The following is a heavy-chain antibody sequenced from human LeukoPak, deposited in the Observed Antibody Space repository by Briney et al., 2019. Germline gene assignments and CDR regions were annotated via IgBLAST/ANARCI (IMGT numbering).Heavy chain of an antibody. Sequence: PSETLSLTCTVSGGSIRSNYWSWIRQPPGKGLEWIGYIYYSGGTNYNPSLKSRVTISVDTSKNQFSLKLSSVTAADTAVYYCARSVVVVATNAFDIWGQGTMVTVSS. V-gene: IGHV4-59*01. D-gene: IGHD2-15*01. CDR2: IYYSGGT. CDR3: ARSVVVVATNAFDI. CDR1: GGSIRSNY. J-gene: IGHJ3*02.